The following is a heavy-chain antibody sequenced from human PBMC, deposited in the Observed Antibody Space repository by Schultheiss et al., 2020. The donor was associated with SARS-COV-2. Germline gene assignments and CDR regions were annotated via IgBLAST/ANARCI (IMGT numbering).Heavy chain of an antibody. J-gene: IGHJ3*02. V-gene: IGHV4-34*01. CDR3: ARPVLPTAVDGFDI. Sequence: SETLSLTCAVYGGSFSGYYWSWIRQHPGKGLEWIGYIYYSGSTFYNPSLKSRVTISVDTSKNQFSLKLSSVTAADTALYYCARPVLPTAVDGFDIWGQGTMVTVSS. CDR1: GGSFSGYY. D-gene: IGHD2-2*01. CDR2: IYYSGST.